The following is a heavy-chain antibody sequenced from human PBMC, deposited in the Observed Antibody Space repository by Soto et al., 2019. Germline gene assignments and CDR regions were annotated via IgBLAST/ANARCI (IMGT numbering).Heavy chain of an antibody. V-gene: IGHV1-18*04. D-gene: IGHD2-15*01. CDR3: ARRSSYIVDFAAYGMDV. CDR2: ISGKNGTT. CDR1: GYTAISHG. Sequence: QVHLLQSGVEVKKPGATVKVSCTASGYTAISHGISWVRQAPGQGLECMGWISGKNGTTNYAQKLQGRVNLTTDTSTLTVYMEVRGLRSDDSAVNYCARRSSYIVDFAAYGMDVWGQGITVTFSS. J-gene: IGHJ6*02.